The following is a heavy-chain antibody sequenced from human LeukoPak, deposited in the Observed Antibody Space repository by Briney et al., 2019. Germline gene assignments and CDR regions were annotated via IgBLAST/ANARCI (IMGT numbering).Heavy chain of an antibody. CDR1: GFTFSSYW. Sequence: PGGSLRLSCAASGFTFSSYWMSWVRQAPGKGLEWVANIKQDGSEKYYVDSVKGRFTICRDNAKNSLYLQMNSLRAEDTAVYYCARVWYYYDSSGYYPDYWGQGTLVTVSS. CDR2: IKQDGSEK. V-gene: IGHV3-7*01. CDR3: ARVWYYYDSSGYYPDY. J-gene: IGHJ4*02. D-gene: IGHD3-22*01.